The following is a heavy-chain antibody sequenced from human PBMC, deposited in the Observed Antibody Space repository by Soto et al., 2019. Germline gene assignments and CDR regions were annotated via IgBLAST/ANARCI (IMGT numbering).Heavy chain of an antibody. CDR1: GFTFSSYG. CDR2: ISYDGSNK. CDR3: AKEVAGAYGSGSYPNWFDP. V-gene: IGHV3-30*18. J-gene: IGHJ5*02. Sequence: GGSLRLSCAASGFTFSSYGMHWVRQAPGKGLEWVAVISYDGSNKYYADSVKGRFTISRDNSKNTLYLQMNSLRAEDTAVYYCAKEVAGAYGSGSYPNWFDPWGQGTLVTVSS. D-gene: IGHD3-10*01.